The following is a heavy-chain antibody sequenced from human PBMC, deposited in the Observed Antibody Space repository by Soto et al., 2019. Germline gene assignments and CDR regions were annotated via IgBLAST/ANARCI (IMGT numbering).Heavy chain of an antibody. CDR2: ISGSGGST. D-gene: IGHD6-19*01. J-gene: IGHJ3*02. Sequence: EVQLLESGGGLVQPGGSLRLSCAASGFTFNSYAMSWVRQAPGKGLEWVSVISGSGGSTYYADSVKGRFTISRDNSKSTRYLQMNSLRAEDTAVYYCASGGGDYSSGWYGAFDIWGQGTMVTVSS. CDR3: ASGGGDYSSGWYGAFDI. CDR1: GFTFNSYA. V-gene: IGHV3-23*01.